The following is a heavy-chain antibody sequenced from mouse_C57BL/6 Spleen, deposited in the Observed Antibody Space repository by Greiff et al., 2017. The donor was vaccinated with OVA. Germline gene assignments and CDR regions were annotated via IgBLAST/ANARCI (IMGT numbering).Heavy chain of an antibody. J-gene: IGHJ4*01. Sequence: VQLKQSGAELVRPGASVKLSCTASGFNIKDDYMHWVKQRPEQGLEWIGWIDPENGDTEYASKFQGKATITADTSSNTAYLQLSSLTSEDTAVYYCTTSYGSMGYWGQGTSVTVSS. D-gene: IGHD1-2*01. V-gene: IGHV14-4*01. CDR2: IDPENGDT. CDR3: TTSYGSMGY. CDR1: GFNIKDDY.